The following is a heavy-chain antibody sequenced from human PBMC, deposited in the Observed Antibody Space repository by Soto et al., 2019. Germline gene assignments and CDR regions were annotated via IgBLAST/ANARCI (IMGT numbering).Heavy chain of an antibody. J-gene: IGHJ3*02. CDR3: ANQNKNLVVVPAAIGRAFDI. D-gene: IGHD2-2*02. CDR2: FDPEDGET. V-gene: IGHV1-24*01. CDR1: GYTLTELS. Sequence: GASVKVSCKVSGYTLTELSMHWVRQAPGKGLEWMGGFDPEDGETIYAQKFQGRVTMTEDTSTDTAYMELSSLRSEDTAVYYCANQNKNLVVVPAAIGRAFDIWGQGTMVTVSS.